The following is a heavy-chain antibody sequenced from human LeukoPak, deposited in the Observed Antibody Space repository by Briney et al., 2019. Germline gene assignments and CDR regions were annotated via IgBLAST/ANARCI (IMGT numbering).Heavy chain of an antibody. J-gene: IGHJ6*03. V-gene: IGHV4-31*03. CDR3: ARNVRDCSSTSCFNYYYYYMDV. CDR1: GGSISSGGYY. Sequence: PSETLSLTCTVSGGSISSGGYYWSWIRQHPGKGLEWIGYIYYSGSTYYNPSLKSRVTISVDTSKNQFSLKLSSVTAADTAVYYCARNVRDCSSTSCFNYYYYYMDVWGKGTTVTVSS. D-gene: IGHD2-2*01. CDR2: IYYSGST.